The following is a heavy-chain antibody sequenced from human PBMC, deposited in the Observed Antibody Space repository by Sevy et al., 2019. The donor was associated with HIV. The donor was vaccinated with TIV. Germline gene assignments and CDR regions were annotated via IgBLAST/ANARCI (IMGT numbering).Heavy chain of an antibody. CDR2: ISASGATT. CDR1: GLTFSTYA. D-gene: IGHD2-21*01. J-gene: IGHJ4*02. CDR3: AKLHWMDKHVGNVGSTYWDFDD. Sequence: GGSLRLSCAASGLTFSTYAMSWVRQAPGKGLEWVSTISASGATTYYADSVKGRLTISRDSPKNTLYLQMNHLRADDTALYYCAKLHWMDKHVGNVGSTYWDFDDWGQGTLVTVSS. V-gene: IGHV3-23*01.